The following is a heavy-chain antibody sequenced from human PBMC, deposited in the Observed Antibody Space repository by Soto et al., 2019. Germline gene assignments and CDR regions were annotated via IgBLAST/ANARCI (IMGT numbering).Heavy chain of an antibody. D-gene: IGHD2-8*02. Sequence: GGSLRLSCAASGFTCSSYDMSWVRQAPGKGLEWVSTILVGGSTYYADSVKGRFTISRDNSKNTLYLQMNSLTAGDTAVYYCAKATATGGGAFDICGQGXMVTV. V-gene: IGHV3-23*01. CDR1: GFTCSSYD. CDR2: ILVGGST. J-gene: IGHJ3*02. CDR3: AKATATGGGAFDI.